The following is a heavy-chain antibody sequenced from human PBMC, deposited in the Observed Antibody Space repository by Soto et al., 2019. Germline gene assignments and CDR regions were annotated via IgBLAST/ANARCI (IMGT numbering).Heavy chain of an antibody. CDR2: IIPIFGTA. J-gene: IGHJ4*02. CDR1: GGTFSSYA. V-gene: IGHV1-69*06. CDR3: ARVSRELPRRFGY. D-gene: IGHD1-26*01. Sequence: SVKVSCKASGGTFSSYAISWVRQAPGQGLEWMGGIIPIFGTANYAQKFQGRVTITADKPTSTAYMELSSLRSEDTAVYYCARVSRELPRRFGYWGQGTLVTVSS.